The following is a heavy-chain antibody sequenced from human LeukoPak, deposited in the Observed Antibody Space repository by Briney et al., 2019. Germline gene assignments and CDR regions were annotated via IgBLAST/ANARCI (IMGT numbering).Heavy chain of an antibody. V-gene: IGHV4-39*07. D-gene: IGHD6-19*01. Sequence: SETLSLTCTVSDGSISSSSYYWGWIRQPPGKGLEWIGSIYYSGSTYYNPSLKSRVTISVDTSKNQFSLKLSSVTAADTAVYYCARVGYSSGWPRDYWGQGTLVTVSS. CDR1: DGSISSSSYY. CDR2: IYYSGST. J-gene: IGHJ4*02. CDR3: ARVGYSSGWPRDY.